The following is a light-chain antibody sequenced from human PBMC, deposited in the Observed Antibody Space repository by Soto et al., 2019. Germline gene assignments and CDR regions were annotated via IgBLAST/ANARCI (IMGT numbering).Light chain of an antibody. CDR1: QSINNY. J-gene: IGKJ4*01. CDR2: DES. Sequence: EIVLTQSPVTLSLSPEERATLSCRASQSINNYLAWYQQKPGQPPRLLIYDESNRATAIPVRFSGSGSGTDFTLTISSLEPEDSAVYYCQYRGIWPPGATFGGGTKVEIK. CDR3: QYRGIWPPGAT. V-gene: IGKV3-11*01.